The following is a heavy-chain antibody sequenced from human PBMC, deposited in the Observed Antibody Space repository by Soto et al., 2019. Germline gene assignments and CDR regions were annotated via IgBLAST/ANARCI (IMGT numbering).Heavy chain of an antibody. D-gene: IGHD3-3*01. CDR2: MNPNSGNT. CDR3: ARSPTYYDFWSGYPDDLYYYYYGMDV. Sequence: ASVKVSCKASGYTFTSYDINWVRQATGQGLEWMGWMNPNSGNTGYAQKFQGRVTITRNNSTSTAYMELSSLRSEDTAVYYCARSPTYYDFWSGYPDDLYYYYYGMDVWGQGTTVTVSS. V-gene: IGHV1-8*01. J-gene: IGHJ6*02. CDR1: GYTFTSYD.